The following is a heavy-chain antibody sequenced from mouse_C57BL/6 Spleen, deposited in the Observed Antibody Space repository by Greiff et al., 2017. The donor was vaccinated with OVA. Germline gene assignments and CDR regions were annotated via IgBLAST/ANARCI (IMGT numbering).Heavy chain of an antibody. D-gene: IGHD1-1*01. V-gene: IGHV5-17*01. CDR1: GFTFSDYG. Sequence: EVQLVESGGGLVKPGGSLKLSCAASGFTFSDYGMHWVRQAPEKGLEWVAYISSGSSTIYYADTVKGRFTISRDNAKNTLFLQMTSLRSEDTAMYYCARVYGSSWYFDVWGTGTTVTVSS. CDR3: ARVYGSSWYFDV. CDR2: ISSGSSTI. J-gene: IGHJ1*03.